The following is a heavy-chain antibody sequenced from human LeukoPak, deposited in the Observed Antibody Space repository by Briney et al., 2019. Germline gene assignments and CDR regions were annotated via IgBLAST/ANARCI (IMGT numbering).Heavy chain of an antibody. CDR3: AREGLTTAYWYFDL. CDR1: GGFISTGGYY. D-gene: IGHD4/OR15-4a*01. V-gene: IGHV4-31*03. J-gene: IGHJ2*01. Sequence: PSQTLSLTCTVSGGFISTGGYYWTWIRQHPENGLEWIVDIYYSGSTYYNPSLKSRVTISVDTSKNQFSLKLSSVTAADTAVYYCAREGLTTAYWYFDLWGRGALVTVSS. CDR2: IYYSGST.